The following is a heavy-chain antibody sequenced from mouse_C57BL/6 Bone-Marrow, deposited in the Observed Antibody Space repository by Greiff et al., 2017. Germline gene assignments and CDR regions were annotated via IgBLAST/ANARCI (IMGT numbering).Heavy chain of an antibody. CDR3: AREQLRLFDY. CDR1: GYAFSSSW. D-gene: IGHD3-2*02. CDR2: IYPGDGDT. J-gene: IGHJ2*01. V-gene: IGHV1-82*01. Sequence: QVQLKESGPELVKPGASVKISCKASGYAFSSSWMNWVKQRPGKGLEWIGRIYPGDGDTNYNGKFKGKATLTADKSSSTAYMQLSSLTSEDSAVYFCAREQLRLFDYWGQGTTLTVSS.